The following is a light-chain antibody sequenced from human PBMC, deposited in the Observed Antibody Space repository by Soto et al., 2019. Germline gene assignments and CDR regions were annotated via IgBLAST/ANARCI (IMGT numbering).Light chain of an antibody. CDR1: SSDVGSYNL. V-gene: IGLV2-23*01. CDR3: CSYAGSSTLYV. J-gene: IGLJ1*01. CDR2: EGS. Sequence: QPALTQPASVSGSPGQSITISCTGTSSDVGSYNLVSWYQQHPGEAPKLMIYEGSKRPSGVSNRFSGSKSGNTASLTISGLQAEDEADYYCCSYAGSSTLYVSGTGTKGTV.